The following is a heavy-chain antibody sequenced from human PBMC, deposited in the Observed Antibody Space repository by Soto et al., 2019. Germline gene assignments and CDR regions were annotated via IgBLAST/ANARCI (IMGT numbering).Heavy chain of an antibody. CDR3: ASNDILTGFVASGFDY. CDR1: GFTFSSYA. J-gene: IGHJ4*02. V-gene: IGHV3-23*01. CDR2: ISGSGGST. Sequence: VGSLRLSCAASGFTFSSYAMSWVRQAPGKGLEWVSAISGSGGSTYYADSVKGRFTISRDNSKNTLYLQMNSLRAEDTAVYYCASNDILTGFVASGFDYWGQGTLVTVSS. D-gene: IGHD3-9*01.